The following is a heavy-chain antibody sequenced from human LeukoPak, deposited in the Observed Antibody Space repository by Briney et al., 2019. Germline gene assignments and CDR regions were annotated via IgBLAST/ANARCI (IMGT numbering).Heavy chain of an antibody. J-gene: IGHJ6*03. CDR1: GFTFSSYA. D-gene: IGHD2-2*02. CDR3: ANRSSVPAAIYYYYYMDV. V-gene: IGHV3-23*01. Sequence: PGGSLRLSCAASGFTFSSYAMSWVRQAPGKGLEWVSAISGSGGSTYYADSVKGRFTISRDNSKNTLYLQMNSLRAEDTAVYYCANRSSVPAAIYYYYYMDVWGKGTTVTVSS. CDR2: ISGSGGST.